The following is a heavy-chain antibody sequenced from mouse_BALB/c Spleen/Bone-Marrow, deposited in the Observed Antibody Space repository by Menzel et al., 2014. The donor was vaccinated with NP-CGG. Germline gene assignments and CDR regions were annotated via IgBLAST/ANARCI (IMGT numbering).Heavy chain of an antibody. CDR3: VRNYYGYDGYFDY. D-gene: IGHD2-2*01. J-gene: IGHJ2*01. CDR2: ITNGGNYT. Sequence: DVQLVESGGGLVKPGGSLKLSCTASGVSFNSYGMSWVRQTPEKRLEWVATITNGGNYTYYPDSVKGRFTISRDNVKNNLYLQMRSLRSEDTALYYCVRNYYGYDGYFDYWGQGTTLTVSS. CDR1: GVSFNSYG. V-gene: IGHV5-9-2*01.